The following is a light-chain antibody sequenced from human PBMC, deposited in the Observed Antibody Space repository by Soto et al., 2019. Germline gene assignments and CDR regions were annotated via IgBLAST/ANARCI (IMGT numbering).Light chain of an antibody. V-gene: IGKV3-11*01. J-gene: IGKJ3*01. CDR2: DAS. Sequence: EIVLTQSPATLSLSPGERATLPCRASQSVSSSLAWYQQRPGQAPRLLIYDASNRATGIPARFSGSGSGTDFTLTINSLEPEDFAVYYCQQRTNWPPGFTFGPGTKVDIK. CDR3: QQRTNWPPGFT. CDR1: QSVSSS.